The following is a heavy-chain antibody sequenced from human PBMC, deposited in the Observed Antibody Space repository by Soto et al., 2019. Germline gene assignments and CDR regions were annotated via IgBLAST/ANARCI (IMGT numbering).Heavy chain of an antibody. J-gene: IGHJ4*02. CDR1: GFTFSSYA. Sequence: GGSLRLSCAASGFTFSSYAMHWVRQAPGKGLEWVAVISYDGSNKYYADSVKGRFTISRDNSKNTLYLQMNSLRAEDTAVYYCARDRGYCTNGVCFLFDYWGQGTLVTVSS. V-gene: IGHV3-30-3*01. D-gene: IGHD2-8*01. CDR2: ISYDGSNK. CDR3: ARDRGYCTNGVCFLFDY.